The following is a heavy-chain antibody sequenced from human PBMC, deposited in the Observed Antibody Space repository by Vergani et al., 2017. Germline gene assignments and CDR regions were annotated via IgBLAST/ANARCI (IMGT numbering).Heavy chain of an antibody. V-gene: IGHV4-30-2*01. Sequence: QVQLQQWGAGLLKPSETLSLTCAVYGGSISSGGYSWSWIRQPPGKGLEWIGYIYHSGSTYYNPSLKSRVTISVDRSKNQFSLKLSSVTAADTAVYYCARGTTVTPVEPFDYWGQGTLVTVSS. CDR2: IYHSGST. CDR3: ARGTTVTPVEPFDY. J-gene: IGHJ4*02. CDR1: GGSISSGGYS. D-gene: IGHD4-17*01.